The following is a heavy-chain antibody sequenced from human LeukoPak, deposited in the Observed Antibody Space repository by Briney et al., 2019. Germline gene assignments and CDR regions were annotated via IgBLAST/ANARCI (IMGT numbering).Heavy chain of an antibody. J-gene: IGHJ4*02. D-gene: IGHD3-22*01. CDR2: ISSSGSTI. CDR3: ARDLTLYYYDSSGPRRYYFDY. V-gene: IGHV3-11*04. Sequence: GGSLRLSCAASGFTFSDYYMSWIRQAPGKGLEWVSYISSSGSTIYYADSVKGRFTISRDNAKNSLYLQMNSLRAEDTAVYYCARDLTLYYYDSSGPRRYYFDYWGQGTLVTVSS. CDR1: GFTFSDYY.